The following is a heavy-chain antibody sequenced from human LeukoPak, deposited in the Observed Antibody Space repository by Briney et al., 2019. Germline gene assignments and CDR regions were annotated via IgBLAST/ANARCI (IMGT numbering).Heavy chain of an antibody. CDR2: FDPEDGET. D-gene: IGHD3-9*01. CDR1: GYTLTELS. V-gene: IGHV1-24*01. J-gene: IGHJ4*02. CDR3: ARAAHVLRYFDWLTRDYYFDY. Sequence: ASVKVSCKVSGYTLTELSMHWVRQAPGKGLEWMGGFDPEDGETIYAQKFQGRVTMTRNTSISTAYVELSSLRSEDTAVYYCARAAHVLRYFDWLTRDYYFDYWGQGTLVTVSS.